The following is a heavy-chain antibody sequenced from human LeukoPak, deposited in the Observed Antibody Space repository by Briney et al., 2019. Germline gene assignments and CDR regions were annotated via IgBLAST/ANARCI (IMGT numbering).Heavy chain of an antibody. Sequence: GESLKISCKGSGYSFTSYWIGWVRRMPGKGLEWMGLIYPGDSDTRYSPSFQGQVTISADKSISTAYLQWSSLKASDTAMYYCAGMSSSFYFYYYGMDVWGQGTTVTVSS. CDR1: GYSFTSYW. D-gene: IGHD6-13*01. J-gene: IGHJ6*02. V-gene: IGHV5-51*01. CDR3: AGMSSSFYFYYYGMDV. CDR2: IYPGDSDT.